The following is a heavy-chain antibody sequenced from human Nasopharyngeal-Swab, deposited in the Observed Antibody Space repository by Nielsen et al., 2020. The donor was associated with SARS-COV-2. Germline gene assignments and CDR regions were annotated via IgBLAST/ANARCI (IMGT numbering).Heavy chain of an antibody. CDR2: INHSGST. Sequence: SDTLSLTCAAYGGSFSGYYWSWIRQPPGKGREWIGEINHSGSTNYNPSLKSRVTISVDMSKKQFSLKLSSVTAADTAVYYCARGAGGELWLGYYYGMDVWGQGATVTVSS. J-gene: IGHJ6*02. CDR3: ARGAGGELWLGYYYGMDV. V-gene: IGHV4-34*01. D-gene: IGHD5-18*01. CDR1: GGSFSGYY.